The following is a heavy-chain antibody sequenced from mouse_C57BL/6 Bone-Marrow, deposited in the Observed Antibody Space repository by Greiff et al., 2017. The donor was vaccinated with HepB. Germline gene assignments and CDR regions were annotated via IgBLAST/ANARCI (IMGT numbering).Heavy chain of an antibody. CDR1: GFTFSSYA. D-gene: IGHD2-4*01. V-gene: IGHV5-4*01. Sequence: EVQRVESGGGLVKPGGSLKLSCAASGFTFSSYAMSWVRQTPEKRLEWVATISDGGSYTYYPDNVKGRFTISRDNAKNNLYLQLSHLKSEDTAMYYCARAYDYDAPFAYWGQGTLVTVSA. CDR2: ISDGGSYT. CDR3: ARAYDYDAPFAY. J-gene: IGHJ3*01.